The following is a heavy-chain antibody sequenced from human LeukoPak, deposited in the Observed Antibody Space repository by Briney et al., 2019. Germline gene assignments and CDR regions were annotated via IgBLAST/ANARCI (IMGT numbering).Heavy chain of an antibody. CDR1: GFTVSSNY. V-gene: IGHV3-66*01. CDR2: IYSGGST. D-gene: IGHD3-16*02. Sequence: GGSLRLSCAASGFTVSSNYMSWVRQAPGKGLEWVSVIYSGGSTYYADSVKGRFTISRDNSKNTLYLQMNSLRAEDTAVYYCAREEHFPYRRDHYYGMDVWGQGTTVTVSS. CDR3: AREEHFPYRRDHYYGMDV. J-gene: IGHJ6*02.